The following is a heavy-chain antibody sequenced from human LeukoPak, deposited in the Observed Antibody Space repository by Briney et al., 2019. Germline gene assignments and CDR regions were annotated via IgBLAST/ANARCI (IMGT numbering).Heavy chain of an antibody. J-gene: IGHJ4*02. CDR1: GYTFTSYG. Sequence: DSVKVSCKASGYTFTSYGISWVRQTPGQGLEWMGWISDYNGNTNYAQKLQGRVTMTTDTSTSTAYMELRSLRSDDTAVYYCARGYCSGGSCYQDYWGQGTLVTVSS. CDR3: ARGYCSGGSCYQDY. CDR2: ISDYNGNT. D-gene: IGHD2-15*01. V-gene: IGHV1-18*04.